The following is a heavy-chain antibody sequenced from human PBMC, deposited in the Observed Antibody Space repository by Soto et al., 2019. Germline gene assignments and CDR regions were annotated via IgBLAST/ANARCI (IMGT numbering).Heavy chain of an antibody. CDR3: ARGGPGYSSGHVDY. D-gene: IGHD6-19*01. CDR2: IIPIFGTA. J-gene: IGHJ4*02. V-gene: IGHV1-69*06. CDR1: GGTFSSYA. Sequence: SVKVSCKASGGTFSSYAISWVRQAPGQGLEWMGGIIPIFGTANYAQKFQGRVTITADKSTSTAYMELSSLRSEDTAVYYCARGGPGYSSGHVDYWGQGTLVTVSS.